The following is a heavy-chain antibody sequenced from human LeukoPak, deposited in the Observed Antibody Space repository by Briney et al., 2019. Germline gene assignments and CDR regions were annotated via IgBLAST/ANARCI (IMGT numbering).Heavy chain of an antibody. D-gene: IGHD6-13*01. J-gene: IGHJ4*02. CDR3: ARVTGYIIEDYFDY. V-gene: IGHV4-59*01. CDR2: IYYSGST. Sequence: SETLSLTCTVSGGSISSYYWSWIRQPPGKGLEWIGYIYYSGSTNYNPSLKSRVTISVDTSKKQFSLKLSSVTAANTAVYYCARVTGYIIEDYFDYWGQGTLVTVSS. CDR1: GGSISSYY.